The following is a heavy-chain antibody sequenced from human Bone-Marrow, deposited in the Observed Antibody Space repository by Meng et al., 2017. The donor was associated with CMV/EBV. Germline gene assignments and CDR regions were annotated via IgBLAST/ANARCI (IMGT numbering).Heavy chain of an antibody. CDR3: AREGYYDYVWGSYRYFDY. CDR2: INAGNGNT. CDR1: TYSSSA. Sequence: TYSSSAMHWVRQAPGQRLEWMGWINAGNGNTKYSQKYQCRVTITRDTSASTAYMELSSLRSEDTAVYYCAREGYYDYVWGSYRYFDYWGQGTLVTVSS. J-gene: IGHJ4*02. D-gene: IGHD3-16*02. V-gene: IGHV1-3*01.